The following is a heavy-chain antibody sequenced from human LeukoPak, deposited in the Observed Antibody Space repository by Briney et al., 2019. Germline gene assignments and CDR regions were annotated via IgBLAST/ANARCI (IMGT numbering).Heavy chain of an antibody. CDR1: GGSISSSNW. Sequence: SETLSLTCAVSGGSISSSNWWSWVRQPPGKGLEWVGEIYHSGSTNYNPSLKSRVTISVDKSKNQFSLKLSSVTAADTAVYYCARGDYYDSSGYYPYYYGMDVWGQGTTVTVSS. CDR3: ARGDYYDSSGYYPYYYGMDV. J-gene: IGHJ6*02. V-gene: IGHV4-4*02. D-gene: IGHD3-22*01. CDR2: IYHSGST.